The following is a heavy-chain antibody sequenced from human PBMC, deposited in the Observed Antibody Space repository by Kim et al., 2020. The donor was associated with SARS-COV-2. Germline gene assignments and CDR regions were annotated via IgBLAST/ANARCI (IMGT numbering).Heavy chain of an antibody. CDR2: IYSGGNT. V-gene: IGHV3-66*01. D-gene: IGHD4-17*01. CDR1: GFTVFSNY. J-gene: IGHJ4*02. Sequence: GGSLRLSCAASGFTVFSNYMSWVRQAPGKGLEWVSVIYSGGNTYYADSVKGRFTISRDNSKNTVYLQMNSLRAEDTAVYYCAREQRGYGGTTFDYWGQGTLVTVSS. CDR3: AREQRGYGGTTFDY.